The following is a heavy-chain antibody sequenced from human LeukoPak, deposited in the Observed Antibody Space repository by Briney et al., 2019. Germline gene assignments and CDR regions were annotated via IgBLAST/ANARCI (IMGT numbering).Heavy chain of an antibody. CDR3: VRRTDY. Sequence: PGGSLRLSCAASGFSFSGYGMNWVRQAPGKGLEWVSYISSSSSTIYYADSVRGRFTISRDDAKNSLYLQMNSLRAEDTAVYYCVRRTDYWGQGTLVTVSS. CDR1: GFSFSGYG. J-gene: IGHJ4*02. CDR2: ISSSSSTI. V-gene: IGHV3-48*01. D-gene: IGHD4-17*01.